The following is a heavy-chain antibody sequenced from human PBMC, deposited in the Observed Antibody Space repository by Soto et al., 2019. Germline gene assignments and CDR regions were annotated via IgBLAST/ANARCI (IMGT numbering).Heavy chain of an antibody. CDR3: ASVEQLVSNWFDP. CDR2: IYYSGST. Sequence: QLQLQESGPGLVKPSETLSLTCTVSGGSISSSSYYWGWIRQPPGKGLEWIGSIYYSGSTYYNPSLKSRVTISVDTSKNQFSLKLSSVTAADTAVYYCASVEQLVSNWFDPWGQGTLVTVSS. J-gene: IGHJ5*02. CDR1: GGSISSSSYY. V-gene: IGHV4-39*01. D-gene: IGHD6-13*01.